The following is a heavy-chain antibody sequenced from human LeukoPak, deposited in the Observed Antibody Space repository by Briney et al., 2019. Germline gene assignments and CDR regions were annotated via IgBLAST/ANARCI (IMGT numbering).Heavy chain of an antibody. CDR3: ARVMVSSGPADY. CDR1: GFTFSSYA. CDR2: ITASGANA. Sequence: GGSLRLSCAASGFTFSSYAMRWARQAPGKGLEHVSGITASGANAYYVDSVRGRFTTSIDNSKNTLYLQMNSLRAEDTAIYYCARVMVSSGPADYWGQGTLVTVSS. D-gene: IGHD2-8*01. V-gene: IGHV3-23*01. J-gene: IGHJ4*02.